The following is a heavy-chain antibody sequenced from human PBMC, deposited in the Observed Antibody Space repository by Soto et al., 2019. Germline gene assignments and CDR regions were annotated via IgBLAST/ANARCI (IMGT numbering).Heavy chain of an antibody. CDR3: PYSPFSYYGLVTYRYFGY. D-gene: IGHD3-10*01. J-gene: IGHJ4*02. CDR2: LYGDVVK. Sequence: QITLKESGPTLVKPTQPLTLTCTFSGFSLSTSGVGVVWIRQPPGKALEWLELLYGDVVKRYSQSLKSRRTLNMDTSKHPVVLTMTNRVPVDKDTYYCPYSPFSYYGLVTYRYFGYWGQGTLVTVYS. V-gene: IGHV2-5*02. CDR1: GFSLSTSGVG.